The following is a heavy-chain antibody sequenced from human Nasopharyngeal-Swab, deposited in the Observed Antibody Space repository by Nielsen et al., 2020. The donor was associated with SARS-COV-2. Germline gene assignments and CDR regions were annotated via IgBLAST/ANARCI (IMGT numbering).Heavy chain of an antibody. CDR2: ISSSSSYI. CDR3: ARGNGQMDY. V-gene: IGHV3-21*01. D-gene: IGHD5-24*01. J-gene: IGHJ4*02. Sequence: VRQAPGKGLEWVSSISSSSSYIYYADSVKGRFTISRDNAKNSLYLQMNSLRAEDTAVYYCARGNGQMDYWGQGTLVTVSS.